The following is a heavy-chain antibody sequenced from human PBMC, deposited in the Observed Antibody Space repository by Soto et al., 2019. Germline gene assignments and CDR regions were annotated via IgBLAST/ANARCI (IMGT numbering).Heavy chain of an antibody. CDR2: ISGSGGNT. V-gene: IGHV3-23*01. D-gene: IGHD3-10*01. CDR3: AKRLGGSGSYYNHPGDY. J-gene: IGHJ4*02. CDR1: GFTFSSYA. Sequence: ESGGGLVQPGGSLRLSCAASGFTFSSYAMSWVRQAPGKGLEWVSAISGSGGNTYYADSVKGRFTISRDNSKNTLYLQMTSLRAEDTAVYYCAKRLGGSGSYYNHPGDYWGQGTLVTVSS.